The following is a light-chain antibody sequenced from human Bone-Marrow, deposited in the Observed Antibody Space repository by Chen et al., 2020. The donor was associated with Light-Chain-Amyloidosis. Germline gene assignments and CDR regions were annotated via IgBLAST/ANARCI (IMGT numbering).Light chain of an antibody. Sequence: AIQLTQSPSSLSASVGDRVIITCRASQGINSALAWYQQKPGRPPNLLIYDASSLKSGVPSRFSGSGYGTDFTLTISSLQPEDFATYYCQQFNSYPRTFGQGTKLEIK. CDR2: DAS. V-gene: IGKV1-13*02. CDR3: QQFNSYPRT. J-gene: IGKJ2*01. CDR1: QGINSA.